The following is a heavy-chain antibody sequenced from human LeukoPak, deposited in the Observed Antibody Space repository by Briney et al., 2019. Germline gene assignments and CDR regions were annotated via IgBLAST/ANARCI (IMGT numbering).Heavy chain of an antibody. V-gene: IGHV4-38-2*01. J-gene: IGHJ4*02. D-gene: IGHD2-2*01. CDR1: GYSISSGYY. CDR3: AGGLAYCSSTSCHDY. Sequence: PSETPSLTCAVSGYSISSGYYWGWIRQPPGKGLEWIGSIYHSGSTYYNPSLKSRVTISVDTSKNQFSLKLSSVTAADTAVYYCAGGLAYCSSTSCHDYWGQGTLVTVSS. CDR2: IYHSGST.